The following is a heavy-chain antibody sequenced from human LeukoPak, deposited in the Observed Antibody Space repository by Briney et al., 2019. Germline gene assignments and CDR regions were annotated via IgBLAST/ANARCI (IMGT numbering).Heavy chain of an antibody. D-gene: IGHD6-13*01. Sequence: GGSLRLSCAASGFTFSSYSMNWVRQAPGKGLEWVSSISSSSSYIYYADSVKGRFTISRDNAKNSLYLQMNSLRAEDTAVYYCAREQDRIAAAGTGFCWFQLCTHGAPDVWGQGTTVTVSS. CDR1: GFTFSSYS. CDR2: ISSSSSYI. CDR3: AREQDRIAAAGTGFCWFQLCTHGAPDV. J-gene: IGHJ6*02. V-gene: IGHV3-21*01.